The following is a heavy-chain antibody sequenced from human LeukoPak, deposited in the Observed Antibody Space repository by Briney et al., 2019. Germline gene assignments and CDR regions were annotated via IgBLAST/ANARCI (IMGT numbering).Heavy chain of an antibody. D-gene: IGHD3-10*01. CDR2: INHSGST. V-gene: IGHV4-34*01. CDR1: GGSFSGYY. Sequence: PSETLSLTCAVYGGSFSGYYWSWIRQPPGKGLEWIGEINHSGSTNYNPSLKSRVTISVDTSKNQFSLKLSSVTAADTAVYYCARGFATMVRGVVLDFWGQGTLVTVSS. J-gene: IGHJ4*02. CDR3: ARGFATMVRGVVLDF.